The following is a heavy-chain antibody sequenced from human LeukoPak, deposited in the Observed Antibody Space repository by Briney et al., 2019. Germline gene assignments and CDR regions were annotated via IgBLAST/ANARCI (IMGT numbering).Heavy chain of an antibody. Sequence: SETLSLTCSVSGSSISNYYWSWIRQSPRKGREWIGYIYSTGSTDYNPSLKSRVTISVETSKNQFSLRLSSVAAADTAVYFCARHEGLARPFDYWGQGTLVPVSS. J-gene: IGHJ4*02. CDR2: IYSTGST. V-gene: IGHV4-59*08. D-gene: IGHD6-19*01. CDR3: ARHEGLARPFDY. CDR1: GSSISNYY.